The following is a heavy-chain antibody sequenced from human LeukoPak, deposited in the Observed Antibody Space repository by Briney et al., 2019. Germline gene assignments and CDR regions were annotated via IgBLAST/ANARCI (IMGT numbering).Heavy chain of an antibody. CDR1: GFTFSSYG. CDR2: ISYDGSNK. D-gene: IGHD6-13*01. Sequence: GGSLRLSCAASGFTFSSYGMHWVRQAPGKGLEWVAVISYDGSNKYYADSVKGRFTISRDNSKNTLYLQMNSLRAEDTAVYYCAGESSSWYTGGFDYWGQGTLVTVSS. CDR3: AGESSSWYTGGFDY. V-gene: IGHV3-30*03. J-gene: IGHJ4*02.